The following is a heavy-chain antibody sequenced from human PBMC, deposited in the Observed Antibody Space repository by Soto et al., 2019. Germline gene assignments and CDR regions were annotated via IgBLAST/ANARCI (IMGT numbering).Heavy chain of an antibody. CDR2: ISAYNGNT. CDR3: ARAYWQWLPDRWPIDY. D-gene: IGHD6-19*01. J-gene: IGHJ4*02. V-gene: IGHV1-18*01. Sequence: AASVKVSCKASGYTFTSYGISWVRQAPGQGLEWMGWISAYNGNTNYAQKLQGRVTMTTDTSTSTAYMELRSLRSDDTAVYYCARAYWQWLPDRWPIDYWGQGTLVTVSS. CDR1: GYTFTSYG.